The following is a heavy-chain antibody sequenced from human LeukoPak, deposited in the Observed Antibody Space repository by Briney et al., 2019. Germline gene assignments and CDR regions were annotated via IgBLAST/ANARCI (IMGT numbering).Heavy chain of an antibody. CDR3: ARDPSRTTVLDWYFDL. CDR2: IYYSGST. V-gene: IGHV4-39*02. J-gene: IGHJ2*01. Sequence: SETLSLTCTVSGGSISSSSYYWGWIRQPPGKGLEWIGSIYYSGSTYYNPSLKSRVTISVDTSKNQFSLKLSSVTAADTAVYYCARDPSRTTVLDWYFDLWGRGTLVTVSS. D-gene: IGHD1-14*01. CDR1: GGSISSSSYY.